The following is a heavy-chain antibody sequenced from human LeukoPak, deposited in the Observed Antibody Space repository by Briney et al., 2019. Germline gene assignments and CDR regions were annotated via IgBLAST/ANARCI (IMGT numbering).Heavy chain of an antibody. CDR2: IVPIFGIA. CDR3: ARGGIAAAGTIEDYYYYGMDV. Sequence: SVKLSCKASGGTFSSYAISWVRQAPGQGLEWMGRIVPIFGIANYAQKFQGRVTITADKSTSTAYMELSSLRSEDTAVYYCARGGIAAAGTIEDYYYYGMDVWGQGTTVTVSS. CDR1: GGTFSSYA. J-gene: IGHJ6*02. V-gene: IGHV1-69*04. D-gene: IGHD6-13*01.